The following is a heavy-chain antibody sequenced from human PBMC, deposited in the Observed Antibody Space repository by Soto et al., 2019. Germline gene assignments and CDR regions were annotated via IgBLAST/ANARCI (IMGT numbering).Heavy chain of an antibody. Sequence: GGSLRLSCAASGFTFSSYGMHWVRQAPGKGLEWVAVIWYDGSNKYYADSVKGRFTISRDNSKNTLYLQMNSLRAEDTAVYYCASSHYYDSSEGYFDYWGQGTLVTVSS. J-gene: IGHJ4*02. CDR3: ASSHYYDSSEGYFDY. CDR1: GFTFSSYG. D-gene: IGHD3-22*01. V-gene: IGHV3-33*01. CDR2: IWYDGSNK.